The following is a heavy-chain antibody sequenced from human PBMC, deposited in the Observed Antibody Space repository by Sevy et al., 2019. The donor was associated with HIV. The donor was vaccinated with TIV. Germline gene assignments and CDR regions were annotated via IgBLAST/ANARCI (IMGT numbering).Heavy chain of an antibody. CDR3: ATPLYSGSYRDAFDI. CDR2: ISSSSSYI. D-gene: IGHD1-26*01. Sequence: GGSLRLSCAASGFTFSSYSMNWVHQAPGKGLEWVSSISSSSSYIYYADSVKGRFTISRDNAKNSLYLQMNSLRAEDTAVYYCATPLYSGSYRDAFDIWGQGTMVTVSS. CDR1: GFTFSSYS. V-gene: IGHV3-21*01. J-gene: IGHJ3*02.